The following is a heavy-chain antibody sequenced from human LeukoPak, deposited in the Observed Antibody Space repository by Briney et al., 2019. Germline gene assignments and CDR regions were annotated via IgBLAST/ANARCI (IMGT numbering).Heavy chain of an antibody. CDR3: AIAGGVSDALDI. Sequence: ASVKVSCKASGYTFTAYYIHWLRQAPGQGLEWMGRINPNSGGTSYAQKFQGRVTMTRDTSISTAYMELSRLRSDDAVVYYCAIAGGVSDALDIWGQGTMVTVSS. J-gene: IGHJ3*02. CDR2: INPNSGGT. CDR1: GYTFTAYY. D-gene: IGHD3-16*01. V-gene: IGHV1-2*05.